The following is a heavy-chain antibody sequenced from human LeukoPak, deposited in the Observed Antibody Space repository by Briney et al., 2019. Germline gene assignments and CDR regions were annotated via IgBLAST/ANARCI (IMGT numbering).Heavy chain of an antibody. J-gene: IGHJ4*02. D-gene: IGHD3-9*01. CDR2: INPNSGGT. CDR3: ARADILTGYLYFDY. V-gene: IGHV1-2*02. Sequence: ASVKVSCKASGYTFTGYYMHWVRQAPGQGLEWMGWINPNSGGTNYAQKFQGRVTMTRDTSISTAYMELSRLRSDDTAVYYCARADILTGYLYFDYWGQGTLVTVSS. CDR1: GYTFTGYY.